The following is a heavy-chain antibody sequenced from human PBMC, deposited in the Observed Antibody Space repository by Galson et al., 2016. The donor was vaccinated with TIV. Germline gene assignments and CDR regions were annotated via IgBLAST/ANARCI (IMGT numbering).Heavy chain of an antibody. V-gene: IGHV3-30*03. Sequence: SLRLSCAASRFTFSTYGMHWVRQAPGKGLEWLAVISYGGNTKYYADSVKGRFTISRDNSKSTLYVQMNSLRAEDTAVYYCARDRRFCGIECYYSYYYGMDVWGQGTTVTVSS. CDR3: ARDRRFCGIECYYSYYYGMDV. CDR2: ISYGGNTK. CDR1: RFTFSTYG. D-gene: IGHD2-21*01. J-gene: IGHJ6*02.